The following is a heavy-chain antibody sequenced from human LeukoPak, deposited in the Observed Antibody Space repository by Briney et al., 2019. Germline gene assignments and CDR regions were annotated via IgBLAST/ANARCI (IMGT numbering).Heavy chain of an antibody. J-gene: IGHJ6*03. CDR1: GFTFSSYI. V-gene: IGHV3-21*01. Sequence: GGSLRLSCAASGFTFSSYIMNWVRQAPGKGLEWVSSISSSSSYIYYADSVKGRFTISRDNAKNSLYLQMNSLRAEDTAVYYCARDRTETWGYYYMDVWGKGTTVTVSS. CDR2: ISSSSSYI. D-gene: IGHD4-17*01. CDR3: ARDRTETWGYYYMDV.